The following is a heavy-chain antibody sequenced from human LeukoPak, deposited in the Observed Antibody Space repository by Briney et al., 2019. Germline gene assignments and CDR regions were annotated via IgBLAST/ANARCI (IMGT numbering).Heavy chain of an antibody. CDR2: INKGGSFI. J-gene: IGHJ4*02. CDR1: GFTFRDYT. V-gene: IGHV3-21*01. D-gene: IGHD2-2*01. Sequence: PGGSLRLSCAASGFTFRDYTMNWVRQAPGKGLGWVSAINKGGSFIKYADSVKGRFIVSRDNAKNLLFLQMNSLRVEDTALYFCAREVLDVVEPGTNTIDYWGQGTRVTVSS. CDR3: AREVLDVVEPGTNTIDY.